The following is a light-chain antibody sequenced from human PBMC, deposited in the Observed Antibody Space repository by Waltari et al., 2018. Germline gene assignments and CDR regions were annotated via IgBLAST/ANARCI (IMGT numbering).Light chain of an antibody. CDR1: QSVRTN. CDR3: QQYNDWPYT. J-gene: IGKJ2*01. V-gene: IGKV3-15*01. Sequence: EIVMTQSPVTLSVSPGERAAPSRRSSQSVRTNLAWYQQRPGQTPRLRIYGASTRAAEIPARFSGSGSGTEFTLTISSLQSEDFAVYYCQQYNDWPYTFGQGTKLEI. CDR2: GAS.